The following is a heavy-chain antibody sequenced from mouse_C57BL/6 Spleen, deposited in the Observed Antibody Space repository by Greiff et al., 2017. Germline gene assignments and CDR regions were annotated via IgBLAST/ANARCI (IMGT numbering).Heavy chain of an antibody. V-gene: IGHV14-1*01. Sequence: EVQLQQSGAELVRPGASVKLSCTASGFNIKDYYMHWVKQRPEQGLEWIGRIDPEDGDTEYAPKFQGKATMTADPSSNTAYLQLSSLTSEDTAVYYCTTYGSSWYFDYWGQGTTLTVSS. CDR3: TTYGSSWYFDY. D-gene: IGHD1-1*01. CDR2: IDPEDGDT. J-gene: IGHJ2*01. CDR1: GFNIKDYY.